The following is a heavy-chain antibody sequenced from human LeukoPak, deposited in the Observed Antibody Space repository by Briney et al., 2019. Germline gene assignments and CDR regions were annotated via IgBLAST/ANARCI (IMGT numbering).Heavy chain of an antibody. J-gene: IGHJ4*02. D-gene: IGHD2-21*02. V-gene: IGHV3-53*04. CDR2: IYSGGKT. Sequence: PGESLRLSCAASGFTVTSNYISWVRQAPGKGLEWVSVIYSGGKTFYADSVKGRFTISRHNSNNTLYPQMNSLRAEDTAVYYCATLGSIVWGRKGTASSLWGQGTLVTVSS. CDR3: ATLGSIVWGRKGTASSL. CDR1: GFTVTSNY.